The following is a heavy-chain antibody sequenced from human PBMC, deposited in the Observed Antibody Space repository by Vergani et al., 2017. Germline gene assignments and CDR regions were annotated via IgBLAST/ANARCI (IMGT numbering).Heavy chain of an antibody. CDR1: GFISSSYW. CDR2: VNQDGSEK. V-gene: IGHV3-7*01. J-gene: IGHJ6*02. Sequence: EGQLVESGGDWVQRGGSLRLSCAASGFISSSYWMSWVRQAPGKGLEWVANVNQDGSEKYYVDSVRGRFTISRDNAKNSIYLQMNSLRAEDTAVYFCVRVPLIRRGSGNYGINNYHGMEVWDQGTTVIVSS. D-gene: IGHD3-10*01. CDR3: VRVPLIRRGSGNYGINNYHGMEV.